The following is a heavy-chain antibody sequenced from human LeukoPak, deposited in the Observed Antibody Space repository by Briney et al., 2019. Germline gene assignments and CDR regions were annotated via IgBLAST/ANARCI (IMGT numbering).Heavy chain of an antibody. J-gene: IGHJ6*02. Sequence: ASVKVSCKASGYTFTSYGISWVRQAPGQGLEWMGWISASNGNTNYAQKLQGRVTMTTDTSTSTAYMELRSLRSDDTAVYYCARVLAEWEDIVVVPAAMPPTAYYYYGMDVWGQGTTVTVSS. CDR3: ARVLAEWEDIVVVPAAMPPTAYYYYGMDV. D-gene: IGHD2-2*01. CDR1: GYTFTSYG. CDR2: ISASNGNT. V-gene: IGHV1-18*01.